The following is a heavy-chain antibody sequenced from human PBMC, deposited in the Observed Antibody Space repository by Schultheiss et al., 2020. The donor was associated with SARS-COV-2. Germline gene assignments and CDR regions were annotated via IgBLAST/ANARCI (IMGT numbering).Heavy chain of an antibody. Sequence: ASVKVSCKASGYTFTRYFMHWVRQAPGQGLEWMGIINPSNGDTSYAQKFQGRVSMTRDTSASTVYMELSSLRSEDTAVYYCARSSPGDYWGQGTLVTVSS. D-gene: IGHD6-6*01. CDR1: GYTFTRYF. CDR2: INPSNGDT. CDR3: ARSSPGDY. V-gene: IGHV1-46*01. J-gene: IGHJ4*02.